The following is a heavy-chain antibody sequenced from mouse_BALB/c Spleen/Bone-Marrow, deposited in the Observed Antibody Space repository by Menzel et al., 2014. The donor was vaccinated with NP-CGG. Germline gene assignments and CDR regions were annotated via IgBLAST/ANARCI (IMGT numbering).Heavy chain of an antibody. CDR2: ISSGGSYT. CDR1: GFTFSSYT. V-gene: IGHV5-6-4*01. CDR3: TRERETRYAMDY. Sequence: VQLKESGGGLVKPGGSLKLSCAASGFTFSSYTMSWVRQTPEKRLEWAATISSGGSYTYYPDSVKGRFTISRDNAKNTLYLQMSSLKSEDTAMYYCTRERETRYAMDYWGQGTSVTVSS. J-gene: IGHJ4*01.